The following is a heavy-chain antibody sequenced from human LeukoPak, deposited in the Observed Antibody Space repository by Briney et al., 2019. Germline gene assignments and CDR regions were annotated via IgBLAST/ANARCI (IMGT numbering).Heavy chain of an antibody. CDR2: ISYDGSNK. CDR1: GFTFSSYG. J-gene: IGHJ4*02. Sequence: GSLRLSCAASGFTFSSYGMHWVRQAPGKGLEWVAVISYDGSNKYYADSVKGRFTISRDNSKNTLYLQMNSLRAEDTAVYYCAKDATPHNGIWDNFDHWGQGTTVTVFS. V-gene: IGHV3-30*18. D-gene: IGHD1-26*01. CDR3: AKDATPHNGIWDNFDH.